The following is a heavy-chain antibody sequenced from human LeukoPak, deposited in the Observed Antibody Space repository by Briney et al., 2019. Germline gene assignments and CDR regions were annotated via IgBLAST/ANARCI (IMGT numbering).Heavy chain of an antibody. D-gene: IGHD2-15*01. V-gene: IGHV4-30-2*01. CDR2: IYPSGST. CDR3: ARGSTRDKFDP. Sequence: PSETLSLTCTVSGGSLGSGGYYWSWIRQPPGKGLEWIGYIYPSGSTYYNPSLKSRVTISVDRSKNQFSLKPSSVTAADTAVYYCARGSTRDKFDPWGQGTLVTVSS. J-gene: IGHJ5*02. CDR1: GGSLGSGGYY.